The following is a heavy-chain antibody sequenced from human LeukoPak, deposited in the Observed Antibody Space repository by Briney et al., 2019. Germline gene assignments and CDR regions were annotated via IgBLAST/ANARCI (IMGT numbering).Heavy chain of an antibody. V-gene: IGHV1-18*01. D-gene: IGHD6-19*01. CDR1: GYTFTSYG. Sequence: GASVKVSCKASGYTFTSYGISWVRQAPGQGLEWMGWISAYNGNTNYAQKLQGRVTMTTDTSTSTAYMELRSLRSDDTAVYYCASFRPGIAVEGNWFDPWGQGTLVTVSS. J-gene: IGHJ5*02. CDR3: ASFRPGIAVEGNWFDP. CDR2: ISAYNGNT.